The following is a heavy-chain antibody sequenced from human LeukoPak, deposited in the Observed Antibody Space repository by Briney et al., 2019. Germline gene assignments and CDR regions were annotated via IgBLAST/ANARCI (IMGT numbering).Heavy chain of an antibody. CDR1: GYTFTSYD. J-gene: IGHJ4*02. D-gene: IGHD3-10*01. CDR2: MNPNSGNT. CDR3: ARGRRDSRQFDY. Sequence: ASVKVSCKASGYTFTSYDINWARQATGQGLEWMGWMNPNSGNTGYAQKFQDRVTMTRNTSISTAYMELSSLRSEDTAVYYCARGRRDSRQFDYWGQGTLVTVSS. V-gene: IGHV1-8*01.